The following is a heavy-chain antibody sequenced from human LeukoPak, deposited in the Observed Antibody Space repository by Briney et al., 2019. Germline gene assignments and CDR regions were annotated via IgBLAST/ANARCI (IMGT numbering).Heavy chain of an antibody. CDR3: ARDRDSSGWYDY. J-gene: IGHJ4*02. CDR2: ISSSSSYI. V-gene: IGHV3-21*01. D-gene: IGHD6-19*01. Sequence: GSLRLSCAASGFTFSSYSMNWVRQAPGKGLEWVSSISSSSSYIYYADSVKGRFTISRDNAKNSLYLQMNSLRAEDTAVYYCARDRDSSGWYDYWGQGTLVTVSS. CDR1: GFTFSSYS.